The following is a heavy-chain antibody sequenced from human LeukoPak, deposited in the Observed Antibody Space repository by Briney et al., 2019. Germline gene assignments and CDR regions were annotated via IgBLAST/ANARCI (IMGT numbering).Heavy chain of an antibody. CDR2: IYYSGST. Sequence: SETLSLTCTVSGGSVSSGSYYWSWIRQPPGKGLEWIGYIYYSGSTNYNPSLKSRVTISVDTSKNQFSLKLSSVTAADTAVYYCARARVELGFYYYYGMDVWGQGTTVTVSS. CDR3: ARARVELGFYYYYGMDV. J-gene: IGHJ6*02. V-gene: IGHV4-61*01. CDR1: GGSVSSGSYY. D-gene: IGHD1-7*01.